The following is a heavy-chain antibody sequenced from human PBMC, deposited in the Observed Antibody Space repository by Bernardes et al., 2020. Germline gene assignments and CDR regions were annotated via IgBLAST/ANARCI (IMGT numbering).Heavy chain of an antibody. CDR1: GYTFTGYY. CDR3: ARAVQDYYYGMDV. Sequence: ASVKVSCMASGYTFTGYYMHWVRQAPGQGLEWMGWINPNSGGTNYAQKFQGWVTMTRDTSISTAYMELSRLRSDDTAVYYCARAVQDYYYGMDVWGQGTTVTVSS. V-gene: IGHV1-2*04. J-gene: IGHJ6*02. CDR2: INPNSGGT.